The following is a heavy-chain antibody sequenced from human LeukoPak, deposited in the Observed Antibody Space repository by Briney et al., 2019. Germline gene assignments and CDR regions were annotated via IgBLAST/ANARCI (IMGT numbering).Heavy chain of an antibody. D-gene: IGHD2-21*01. CDR2: ISTSSSYI. CDR3: ARGGETPGILWGGMDV. Sequence: PGGSLRLSCAASGYRFSRYSMNWVRQAPGKGLELVASISTSSSYIYDAESVKGRFTVSRDNARASLDVEMNSLRGEDTAVYYCARGGETPGILWGGMDVWGQGTTVSVS. V-gene: IGHV3-21*01. J-gene: IGHJ6*02. CDR1: GYRFSRYS.